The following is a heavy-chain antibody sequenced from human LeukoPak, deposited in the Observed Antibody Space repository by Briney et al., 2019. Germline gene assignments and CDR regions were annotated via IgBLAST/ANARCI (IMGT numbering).Heavy chain of an antibody. V-gene: IGHV4-59*01. CDR1: GGSISSYY. D-gene: IGHD3-3*01. J-gene: IGHJ4*02. CDR2: IYYSGST. CDR3: ARGFDFWSGYVFDY. Sequence: PSETLSLTCAVSGGSISSYYWSWIRQPPGKGLEWIGYIYYSGSTNYNPSLKSRVTISVDTSKNQFSLKLSSVTAADTAVYYCARGFDFWSGYVFDYWGQGTLVTVSS.